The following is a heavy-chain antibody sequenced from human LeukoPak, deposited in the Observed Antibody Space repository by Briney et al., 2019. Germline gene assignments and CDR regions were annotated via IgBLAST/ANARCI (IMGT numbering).Heavy chain of an antibody. J-gene: IGHJ6*03. Sequence: GGSLRLSCAASGFTFSSYGMYWVRQAPGKGLEWVAFIRYDGSNKYYADSVKGRFTISRDNSKNTLYLQMSSLRSDDTAVYYCARSGSGPYYYMDVWGKGTTVTISS. CDR3: ARSGSGPYYYMDV. V-gene: IGHV3-30*02. D-gene: IGHD6-19*01. CDR1: GFTFSSYG. CDR2: IRYDGSNK.